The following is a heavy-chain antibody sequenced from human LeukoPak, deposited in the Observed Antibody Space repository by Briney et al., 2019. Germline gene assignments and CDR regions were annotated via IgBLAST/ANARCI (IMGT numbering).Heavy chain of an antibody. CDR1: GFTFSSYW. J-gene: IGHJ4*02. V-gene: IGHV3-7*04. Sequence: GGSLRLSCAASGFTFSSYWMSWVRQAPGKGLEWVANIKQDGSEKYYVDSVKGRFTISRDNAKNSLYLQMNSMTAEDTAVYYCARATMVRGKYYFDYWGQGTLVTVSS. D-gene: IGHD3-10*01. CDR2: IKQDGSEK. CDR3: ARATMVRGKYYFDY.